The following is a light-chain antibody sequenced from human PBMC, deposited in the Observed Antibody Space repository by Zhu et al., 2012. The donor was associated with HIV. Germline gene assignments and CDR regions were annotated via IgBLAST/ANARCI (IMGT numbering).Light chain of an antibody. Sequence: IVLTQSPGTLSLSPGERATLSCRASQNIGSTYLAWYQQKPGQAPRLLIYTTSARATGTPARFSGSGSGTDFTLTISRLEPEDFAVYYCQQCSRLPWTFGQGTKVEVK. CDR3: QQCSRLPWT. V-gene: IGKV3-20*01. J-gene: IGKJ1*01. CDR2: TTS. CDR1: QNIGSTY.